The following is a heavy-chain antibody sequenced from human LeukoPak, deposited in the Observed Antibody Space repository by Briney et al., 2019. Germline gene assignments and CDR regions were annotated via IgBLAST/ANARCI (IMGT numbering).Heavy chain of an antibody. D-gene: IGHD3-22*01. J-gene: IGHJ4*02. CDR3: ARGGYYYDSSIGYYFDY. CDR2: TRNKANSYIT. CDR1: GFTLSDYY. Sequence: GGSLRLSCATSGFTLSDYYMNWVRQAPGKGLEWVGRTRNKANSYITDYAASVKGRFTISRDDSKKSLYLQMNSLRSEDTAVYYCARGGYYYDSSIGYYFDYWGQGTLVTVSS. V-gene: IGHV3-72*01.